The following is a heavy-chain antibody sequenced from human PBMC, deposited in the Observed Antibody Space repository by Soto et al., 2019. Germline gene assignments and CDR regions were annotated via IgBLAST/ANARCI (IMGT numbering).Heavy chain of an antibody. J-gene: IGHJ3*01. Sequence: QVQLQESGPGLVKPSETLSLTCTVSGASISSYYWSWFRQPPGKGLEWIGYIYNSGRTNYNPSLKSRVTISVDTSKNQLSLKVSSVTDADTDVYYCARDALGAFDLWGQGTMVTVSS. CDR3: ARDALGAFDL. CDR1: GASISSYY. CDR2: IYNSGRT. V-gene: IGHV4-59*01.